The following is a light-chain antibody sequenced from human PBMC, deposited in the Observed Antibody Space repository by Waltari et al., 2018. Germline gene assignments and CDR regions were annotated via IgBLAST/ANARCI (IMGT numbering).Light chain of an antibody. J-gene: IGLJ1*01. CDR1: SRYVGYYNY. CDR2: EVS. Sequence: QSALTQPASVSGSPGQSITISCTGTSRYVGYYNYVAWYQQHPGKAPKLMIFEVSNRPSGVSTRFSGSKSGSTASLTISGLQSEDEAEYYCSSFTRSNSYVFGTGTEVIVL. V-gene: IGLV2-14*01. CDR3: SSFTRSNSYV.